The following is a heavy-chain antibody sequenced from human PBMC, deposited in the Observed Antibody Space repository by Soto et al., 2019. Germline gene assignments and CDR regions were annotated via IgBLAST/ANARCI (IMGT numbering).Heavy chain of an antibody. CDR2: IIPIFGTA. CDR3: ARSKESAFDI. Sequence: GASVKVSCKASGGTFSSYAISWVRQAPGQGLEWMGGIIPIFGTANYAQKFQGRVTITADESTSTAYMELSSLRSGDTAVYNCARSKESAFDIWGQGTMVTVSS. CDR1: GGTFSSYA. V-gene: IGHV1-69*13. J-gene: IGHJ3*02.